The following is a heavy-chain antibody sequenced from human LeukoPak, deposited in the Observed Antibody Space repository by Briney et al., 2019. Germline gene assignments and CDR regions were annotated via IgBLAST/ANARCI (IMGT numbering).Heavy chain of an antibody. D-gene: IGHD2-15*01. CDR1: GFTFSDYY. CDR3: ASLPYCSGGSCYHYYYYYMDV. CDR2: ISSSGSTI. J-gene: IGHJ6*03. Sequence: PGGSLRLSCAASGFTFSDYYMSWIRQAPGKGLEWVSYISSSGSTIYYADSVKGRFTISRDNAKNSLYLQMNSLRAEDTAVYYCASLPYCSGGSCYHYYYYYMDVWGKGTTVTVSS. V-gene: IGHV3-11*04.